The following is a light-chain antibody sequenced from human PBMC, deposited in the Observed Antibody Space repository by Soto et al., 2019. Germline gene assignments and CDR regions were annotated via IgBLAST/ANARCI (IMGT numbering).Light chain of an antibody. V-gene: IGKV1D-12*01. CDR1: QGIRSW. CDR2: AAS. Sequence: DIQMTQSPSSVSASVGDRVTITCRASQGIRSWLAWYQQRPGKAPKLLVSAASSLQSAVPSRFSGSGSGTDFTLTISSLQPDDFATYYCQQSDTFPATFGGGTKVEIK. CDR3: QQSDTFPAT. J-gene: IGKJ4*01.